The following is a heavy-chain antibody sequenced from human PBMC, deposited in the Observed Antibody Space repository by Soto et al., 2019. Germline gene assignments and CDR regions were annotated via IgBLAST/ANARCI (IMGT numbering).Heavy chain of an antibody. V-gene: IGHV1-2*04. CDR3: ARGHSTDCSNGVCSFFYNHEMDV. CDR1: GYSFTDYH. Sequence: ASVKVSCKASGYSFTDYHIHWVRQAPGQGLEWLGRINPKSGGTSTAQKFQGWVTMTRDRSISTVYMELTGLRSDDTAVYFCARGHSTDCSNGVCSFFYNHEMDVWGQGTTVTVSS. CDR2: INPKSGGT. D-gene: IGHD2-8*01. J-gene: IGHJ6*02.